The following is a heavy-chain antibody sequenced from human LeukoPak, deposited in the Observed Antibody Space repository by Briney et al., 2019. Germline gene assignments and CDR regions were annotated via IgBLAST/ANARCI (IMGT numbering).Heavy chain of an antibody. Sequence: GGSLRLSCAASGFTFSDSYMTWVRQAPGKGLEWVSSISSIGSTIYYADSVKGRFTISRDNAKNSLYLQMNSLRVEDTAVYYCARDLGATIFDFDYWGQGTLVTVSS. CDR3: ARDLGATIFDFDY. J-gene: IGHJ4*02. CDR2: ISSIGSTI. CDR1: GFTFSDSY. D-gene: IGHD1-26*01. V-gene: IGHV3-11*04.